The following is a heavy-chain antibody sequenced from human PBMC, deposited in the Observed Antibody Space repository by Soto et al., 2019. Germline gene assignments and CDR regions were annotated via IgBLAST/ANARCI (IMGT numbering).Heavy chain of an antibody. CDR1: GFTFSSYA. V-gene: IGHV3-23*01. CDR2: ISGSGGST. D-gene: IGHD2-8*01. J-gene: IGHJ4*02. CDR3: AKPGYCTNGVCYDSDY. Sequence: EVQLLESGGGLVQPGGSLRLSCAASGFTFSSYAMSWVRQAPGKGLEWVSAISGSGGSTYYADSVKGRFTISRDNSKNTLYLLMNSLRAEDTAVYYCAKPGYCTNGVCYDSDYWGQGTLVTVSS.